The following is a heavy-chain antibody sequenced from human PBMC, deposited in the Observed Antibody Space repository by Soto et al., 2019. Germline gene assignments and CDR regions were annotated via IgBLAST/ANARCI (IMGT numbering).Heavy chain of an antibody. Sequence: GGSLRLSCAASGFTFSSYGMHWVRQAPGKGLEWVAVIWYDGSNKYYADSVKGRFTISRDNSKNTLYLQMNSLRAEDTAVYYCARDFTYYDILTGYITRYYFDYWGRGTLVTVSS. CDR2: IWYDGSNK. J-gene: IGHJ4*02. CDR3: ARDFTYYDILTGYITRYYFDY. V-gene: IGHV3-33*01. CDR1: GFTFSSYG. D-gene: IGHD3-9*01.